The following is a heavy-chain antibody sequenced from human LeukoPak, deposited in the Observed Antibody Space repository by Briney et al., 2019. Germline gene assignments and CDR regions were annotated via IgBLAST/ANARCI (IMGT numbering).Heavy chain of an antibody. CDR3: ARGAEMGATTY. J-gene: IGHJ4*02. Sequence: SETLSLTCTVSGGSISSSSYYWGWLRQPPGKGLEWIGSIYYSGSTYYNPSLKSRVTISVDTSKNQFSLKLSSVTAADTAVYYCARGAEMGATTYWGQGTLVTVSS. V-gene: IGHV4-39*01. CDR2: IYYSGST. D-gene: IGHD1-26*01. CDR1: GGSISSSSYY.